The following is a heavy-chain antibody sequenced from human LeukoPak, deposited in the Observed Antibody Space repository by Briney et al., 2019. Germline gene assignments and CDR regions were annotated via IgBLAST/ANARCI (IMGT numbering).Heavy chain of an antibody. D-gene: IGHD6-13*01. J-gene: IGHJ4*02. V-gene: IGHV3-48*03. CDR1: GFTFSSYE. CDR2: ISSSGSTI. Sequence: GGSLRLSCAASGFTFSSYEMNWVRQAPGKGLEWVSYISSSGSTIYYADSVKGRFTISRDNAKNSLYLQMDSLRAEDTAVYYCARKIVAAAGVDYWGQGTLVTVSS. CDR3: ARKIVAAAGVDY.